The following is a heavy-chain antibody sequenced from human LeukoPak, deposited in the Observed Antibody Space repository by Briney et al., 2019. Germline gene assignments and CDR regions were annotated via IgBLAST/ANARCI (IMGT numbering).Heavy chain of an antibody. Sequence: ASVKVSCKASGYTFTGYYMHWVRQAPGQGLEWMGWINPSSGGTNYAQKFQGRVTMTRDTPISTAYMELSRLISDDTAVYYCARHMTTANNWFDPWGQGTLVTVPS. CDR3: ARHMTTANNWFDP. V-gene: IGHV1-2*02. D-gene: IGHD4-17*01. J-gene: IGHJ5*02. CDR1: GYTFTGYY. CDR2: INPSSGGT.